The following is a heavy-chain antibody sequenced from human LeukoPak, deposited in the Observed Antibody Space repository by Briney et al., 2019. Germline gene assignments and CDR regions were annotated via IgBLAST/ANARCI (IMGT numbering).Heavy chain of an antibody. Sequence: SETLSLTCTVSGGSISSSSYYWGWIRQPPGKGLEWIGSIYYSGSTYYNPSLKSRVTISVDTSKNQFSLKLSSVTAADTAVYYCARQKRYGLIAPGVDPVVPAAFGNYFDSGGRGPRAPVPP. CDR1: GGSISSSSYY. V-gene: IGHV4-39*01. CDR3: ARQKRYGLIAPGVDPVVPAAFGNYFDS. CDR2: IYYSGST. D-gene: IGHD2-2*01. J-gene: IGHJ4*02.